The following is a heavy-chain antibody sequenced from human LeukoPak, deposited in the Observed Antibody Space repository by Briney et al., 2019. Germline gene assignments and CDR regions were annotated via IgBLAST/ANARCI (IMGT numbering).Heavy chain of an antibody. CDR1: GGSFSGYY. D-gene: IGHD2-2*01. J-gene: IGHJ6*03. CDR3: AREGRYCSSTSCYGGQYYYYYMDV. CDR2: INHSGNT. V-gene: IGHV4-34*01. Sequence: SETLSLTCAVYGGSFSGYYWSWIRQPPGKGLEWIGEINHSGNTNYNPSLKSRVTISVDTSKNQFSLKLSSVTAADTAVYYCAREGRYCSSTSCYGGQYYYYYMDVWGKGTTVTVSS.